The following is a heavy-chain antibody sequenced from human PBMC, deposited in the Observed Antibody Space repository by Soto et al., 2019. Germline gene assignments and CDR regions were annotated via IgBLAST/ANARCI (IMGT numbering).Heavy chain of an antibody. CDR3: ARAVENEYAFDI. V-gene: IGHV3-13*01. Sequence: EVQLVESGGGLVQPGGSLRLSCAASGFTFSSYDMHWVRQATGKGLEWVSAIGTAGDTYYPGSVKGRFTISRENAKNSLYLQMNSLRAEDTAVYYCARAVENEYAFDIWGQGTMVTVSS. D-gene: IGHD1-1*01. J-gene: IGHJ3*02. CDR2: IGTAGDT. CDR1: GFTFSSYD.